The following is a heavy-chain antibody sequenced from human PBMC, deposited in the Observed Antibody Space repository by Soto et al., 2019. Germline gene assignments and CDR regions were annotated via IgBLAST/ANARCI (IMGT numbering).Heavy chain of an antibody. Sequence: GGSLRLSCAASGFTFSSYAMSWVRQAPGKGLEWVSAISGSGGSTYYADSVKGRFTISRDNSRNTLYLQMNSLRAEDTAVYYCATGPSNYYYYGMDVWGQGTTVTVSS. CDR1: GFTFSSYA. CDR3: ATGPSNYYYYGMDV. V-gene: IGHV3-23*01. CDR2: ISGSGGST. J-gene: IGHJ6*02.